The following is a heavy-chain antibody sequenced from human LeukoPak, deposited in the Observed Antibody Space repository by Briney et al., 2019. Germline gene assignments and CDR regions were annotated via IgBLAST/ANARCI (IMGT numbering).Heavy chain of an antibody. Sequence: GGSLRLSCAASGFTFSSYEMNWVRQAPGKGLEWVSYISSSGSTIYYADSVKGRFTISRDNAKNSLYLQMNGLRAEDTTVYYCARSLRNYYGMDVWGKGTTVTVSS. D-gene: IGHD3-16*01. CDR2: ISSSGSTI. V-gene: IGHV3-48*03. CDR1: GFTFSSYE. J-gene: IGHJ6*04. CDR3: ARSLRNYYGMDV.